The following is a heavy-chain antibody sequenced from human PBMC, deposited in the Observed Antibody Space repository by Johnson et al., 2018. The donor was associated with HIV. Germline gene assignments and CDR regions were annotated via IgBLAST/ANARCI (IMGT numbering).Heavy chain of an antibody. CDR2: IKQDGSEK. D-gene: IGHD6-19*01. CDR3: ARKGWVDAFDI. Sequence: VQLVESGGGLVQPGGSLRLSFAASGFTFSSYWMSWVRQAPGKGLEWVANIKQDGSEKYYVDSVKGRFTISRDNAKNSLYLQMNSLRAEDTAVYSCARKGWVDAFDIWGQGTMVTVSS. V-gene: IGHV3-7*05. J-gene: IGHJ3*02. CDR1: GFTFSSYW.